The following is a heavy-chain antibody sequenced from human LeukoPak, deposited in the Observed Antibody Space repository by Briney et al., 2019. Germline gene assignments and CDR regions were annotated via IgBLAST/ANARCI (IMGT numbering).Heavy chain of an antibody. J-gene: IGHJ4*02. CDR2: ISTLSSYI. CDR1: GFTLNTYN. CDR3: ARGGTTFEH. V-gene: IGHV3-21*01. D-gene: IGHD1-1*01. Sequence: GGSLRLSCAASGFTLNTYNMNWVRQAPGKGLEWVSYISTLSSYISYADSVKGRFTISRDNAKNSLYLQMNSLRAEDTAVYYCARGGTTFEHWGQGTLVTVSS.